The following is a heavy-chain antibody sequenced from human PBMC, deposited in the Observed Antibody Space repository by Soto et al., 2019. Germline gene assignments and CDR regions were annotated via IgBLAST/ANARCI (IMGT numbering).Heavy chain of an antibody. D-gene: IGHD5-18*01. Sequence: GSVKVSCKASGYTFTSYGISWVRQAPGQGLEWMGWISAYNGNTNYAQKLQGRVTMTTDTSTSTAYMELRSLRSDDTAVYYCARATSGPVSGYSYALEQYFQHWGQGTLVTVSS. CDR1: GYTFTSYG. CDR2: ISAYNGNT. J-gene: IGHJ1*01. CDR3: ARATSGPVSGYSYALEQYFQH. V-gene: IGHV1-18*01.